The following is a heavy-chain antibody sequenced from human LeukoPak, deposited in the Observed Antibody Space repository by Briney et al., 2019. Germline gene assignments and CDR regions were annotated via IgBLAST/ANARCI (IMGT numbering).Heavy chain of an antibody. CDR1: GGSFSGYY. CDR3: ARDTSTLTYYYDSSGYYRGALDI. V-gene: IGHV4-34*01. Sequence: SETLSLTCAVHGGSFSGYYWSWIRQPPGKGLEWFGEITHSGSTNYNPSLKSRVTISVDTSKNQFSLKLSSVTAADTAVYYCARDTSTLTYYYDSSGYYRGALDIWGQGTMVTVSS. D-gene: IGHD3-22*01. J-gene: IGHJ3*02. CDR2: ITHSGST.